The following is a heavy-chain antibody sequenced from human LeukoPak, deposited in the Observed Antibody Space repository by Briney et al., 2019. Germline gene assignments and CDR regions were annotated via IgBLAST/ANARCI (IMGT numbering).Heavy chain of an antibody. V-gene: IGHV3-53*01. J-gene: IGHJ2*01. CDR1: GFTVSSNY. Sequence: PGGSLRLSCAASGFTVSSNYMSWVRQAPGKGLEWVSVIYSGGTTYYADSVKGRFTISRDNSKNTLYLQMNSLRAEDTAVYYCAKGNWGERLDWYFDLWGRGTLVTVSS. CDR2: IYSGGTT. D-gene: IGHD1-26*01. CDR3: AKGNWGERLDWYFDL.